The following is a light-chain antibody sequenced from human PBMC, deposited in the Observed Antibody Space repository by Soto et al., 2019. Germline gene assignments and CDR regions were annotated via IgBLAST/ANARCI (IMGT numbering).Light chain of an antibody. CDR2: AAS. CDR1: QTISSY. CDR3: QQNYSTPHT. J-gene: IGKJ3*01. Sequence: DIQMTQSPSSLSASVGDRVTITCRASQTISSYLNWYQQKPGKAPKLLISAASSLKSGVPSRFSGSRSETDFTLTISSLKPEYFATYYCQQNYSTPHTFGPGTKVDIK. V-gene: IGKV1-39*01.